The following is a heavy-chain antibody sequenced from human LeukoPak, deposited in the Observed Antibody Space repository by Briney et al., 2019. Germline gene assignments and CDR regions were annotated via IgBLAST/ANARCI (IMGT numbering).Heavy chain of an antibody. CDR1: GGSFSGYY. CDR2: INHSGST. D-gene: IGHD6-19*01. CDR3: ARQSSGPTDAFDI. Sequence: PSETLSLTCAGYGGSFSGYYWSWIRQPPGKGLEWIGEINHSGSTNYNPSLKSRVTISVDTSKNQFSLKLSSVTAADTAVYYCARQSSGPTDAFDIWGQGTMVTVSS. J-gene: IGHJ3*02. V-gene: IGHV4-34*01.